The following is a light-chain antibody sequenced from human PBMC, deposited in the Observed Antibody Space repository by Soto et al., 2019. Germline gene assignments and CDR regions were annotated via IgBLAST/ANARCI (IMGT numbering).Light chain of an antibody. Sequence: DIQMTQSPSTLSASVGDRVTITCRASQSISSWLAWYQQKPGKATKLLIYKASSLESGVPSRFSGSGSGTEFTLTISILQPDDFATYYCHQYNSYSRTFGQGTKVDI. CDR1: QSISSW. V-gene: IGKV1-5*03. CDR3: HQYNSYSRT. CDR2: KAS. J-gene: IGKJ1*01.